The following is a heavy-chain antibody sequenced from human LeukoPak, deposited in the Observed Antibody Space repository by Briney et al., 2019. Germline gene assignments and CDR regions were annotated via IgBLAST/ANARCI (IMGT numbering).Heavy chain of an antibody. Sequence: PGGSLRLSCAASGFTFSAYTMTWVRQAPGKGLEWVSSITSSSSHIYYADSVKGRFTISRDNARNSLYLQMNSLRAEDTAVYYCARSGSYWLAHKGESDYWGQGTLVTVSS. D-gene: IGHD1-26*01. J-gene: IGHJ4*02. CDR3: ARSGSYWLAHKGESDY. V-gene: IGHV3-21*01. CDR1: GFTFSAYT. CDR2: ITSSSSHI.